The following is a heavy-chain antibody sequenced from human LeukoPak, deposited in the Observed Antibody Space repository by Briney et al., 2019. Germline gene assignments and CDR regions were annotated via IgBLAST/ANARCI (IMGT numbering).Heavy chain of an antibody. CDR3: ASYYSTWFDP. D-gene: IGHD4-11*01. J-gene: IGHJ5*02. CDR2: IYYSGST. Sequence: SETLFLTCTVSGCSISSYYWSWIRQPPGKGLEWIGYIYYSGSTNYNPSLKILVTISVDTSKIQFSLKLSSVTAADPAVYHCASYYSTWFDPWGQGTLVTVSS. CDR1: GCSISSYY. V-gene: IGHV4-59*01.